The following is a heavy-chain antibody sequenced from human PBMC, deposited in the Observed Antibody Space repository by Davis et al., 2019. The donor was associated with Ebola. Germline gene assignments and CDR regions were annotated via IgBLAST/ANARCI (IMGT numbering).Heavy chain of an antibody. CDR2: INPNSGGT. CDR3: ARDKPIDPPSSFYYYGMDV. Sequence: ASVKVSCKASGYTFSSYAINWVRQAPGQGLEWMGRINPNSGGTYYAQKFQGRVTMTRDTSITTAYMELSRLRSDDTAVYYCARDKPIDPPSSFYYYGMDVWGKGTTVTVTS. J-gene: IGHJ6*04. D-gene: IGHD1-14*01. CDR1: GYTFSSYA. V-gene: IGHV1-2*06.